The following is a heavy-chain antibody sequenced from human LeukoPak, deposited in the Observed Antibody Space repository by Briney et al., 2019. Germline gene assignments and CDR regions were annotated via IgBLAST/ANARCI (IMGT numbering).Heavy chain of an antibody. V-gene: IGHV3-21*01. CDR1: GFTFSSYS. CDR2: ISSSSSYI. Sequence: GGSLRLSCAASGFTFSSYSMNWVRQAPGKGLEWVSSISSSSSYIYYADSVKGRFTISRDNAKNSLCLQMNSLRAEDTAVYYCAREEQWGSDAFDIWGQGTMVTVSS. D-gene: IGHD3-16*01. J-gene: IGHJ3*02. CDR3: AREEQWGSDAFDI.